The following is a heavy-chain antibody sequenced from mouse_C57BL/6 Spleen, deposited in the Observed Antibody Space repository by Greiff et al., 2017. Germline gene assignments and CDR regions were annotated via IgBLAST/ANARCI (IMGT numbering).Heavy chain of an antibody. CDR2: INPSSGYT. CDR3: ARLTDSSGTWFAY. CDR1: GYTFTSYW. J-gene: IGHJ3*01. V-gene: IGHV1-7*01. D-gene: IGHD3-2*02. Sequence: QVQLQQSGAELAKPGASVKLSCKASGYTFTSYWMHWVKQRPGQGLEWIGYINPSSGYTKYNQKFKDKATLTADKSSSTAYMQLSSRTYEDSAVYYCARLTDSSGTWFAYWGQGTLVTVSA.